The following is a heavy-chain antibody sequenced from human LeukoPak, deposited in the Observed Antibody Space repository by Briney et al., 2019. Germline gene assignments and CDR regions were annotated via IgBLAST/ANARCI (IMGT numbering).Heavy chain of an antibody. D-gene: IGHD5-12*01. CDR1: GIIITSYW. V-gene: IGHV3-7*01. CDR3: ARDCPYSGYDSDY. Sequence: GGSLRLSCAASGIIITSYWMSWVRQTPGKGLEWVANIKQDGSEKYYVDSVKGRFTISRDNAKNSLYLQMNSLRAEDTAVYYCARDCPYSGYDSDYWGQGTLVTVSS. J-gene: IGHJ4*02. CDR2: IKQDGSEK.